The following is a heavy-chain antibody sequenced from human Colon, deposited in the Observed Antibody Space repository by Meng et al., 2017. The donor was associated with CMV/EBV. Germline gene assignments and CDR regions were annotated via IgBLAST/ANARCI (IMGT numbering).Heavy chain of an antibody. D-gene: IGHD6-13*01. Sequence: GSLRLSCTVSGGAISSRAYFWAWIRQPPGKGLEWIGSIHICGLTFYRPSLESRITMSMDASRNLFSLILASVTAEDTAVYYCARHTDAVSASGLDYWGQGTPVTVSS. CDR1: GGAISSRAYF. V-gene: IGHV4-39*01. J-gene: IGHJ4*02. CDR2: IHICGLT. CDR3: ARHTDAVSASGLDY.